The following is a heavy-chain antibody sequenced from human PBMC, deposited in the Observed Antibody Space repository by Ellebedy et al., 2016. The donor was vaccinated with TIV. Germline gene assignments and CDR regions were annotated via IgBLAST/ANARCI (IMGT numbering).Heavy chain of an antibody. CDR2: ISGSGVTT. J-gene: IGHJ5*02. V-gene: IGHV3-23*01. Sequence: GESLKISCAASGFTFNNYAMSWVRQAPGKGLEWVSHISGSGVTTYYADSVRGRFSISRDNSKNTLFLQMNSLRADDTAVYYCAGYRGEAVAGNWFDPWGQGTLVTVSS. CDR1: GFTFNNYA. D-gene: IGHD6-19*01. CDR3: AGYRGEAVAGNWFDP.